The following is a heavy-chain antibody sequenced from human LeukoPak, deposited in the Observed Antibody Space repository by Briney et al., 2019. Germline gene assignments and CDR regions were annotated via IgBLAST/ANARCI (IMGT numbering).Heavy chain of an antibody. CDR2: IHNSGTS. CDR1: DHSISDYY. V-gene: IGHV4-59*01. D-gene: IGHD3-16*01. J-gene: IGHJ4*02. CDR3: TRGAGWLIDY. Sequence: SEALSLTCTVSDHSISDYYRGWIRPPPGKGLEWIGYIHNSGTSTYNLSLKSRVTISADTSKNQFSLKLSSMTAADTAVYYCTRGAGWLIDYWGQGILVTVSS.